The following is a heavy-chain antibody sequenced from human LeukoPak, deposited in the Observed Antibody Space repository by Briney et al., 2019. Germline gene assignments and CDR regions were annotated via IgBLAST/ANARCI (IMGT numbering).Heavy chain of an antibody. D-gene: IGHD3-10*01. J-gene: IGHJ4*02. Sequence: GGSLRLSCAASGFPFSSYWVNWVRQAPGKGLEWVANIKPDGTEKYYVDSVKGRFTISRDNAKNSLSLQMNSLRGEDTAVYYCARGGAHWGQGTLVIVSS. V-gene: IGHV3-7*01. CDR1: GFPFSSYW. CDR2: IKPDGTEK. CDR3: ARGGAH.